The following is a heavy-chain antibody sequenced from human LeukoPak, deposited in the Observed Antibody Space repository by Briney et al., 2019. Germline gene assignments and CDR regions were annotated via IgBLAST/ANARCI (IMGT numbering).Heavy chain of an antibody. CDR2: IYYSGST. J-gene: IGHJ4*02. V-gene: IGHV4-59*01. CDR1: GGSFSTYY. D-gene: IGHD5-24*01. Sequence: PSETLSLTCSVSGGSFSTYYWSWIRQPPGKGLEWIGYIYYSGSTNYNPSLKSRVTISVDTSNNEFSLRLRSVTAADTAVYYCARGVSEDGYNYFNYWGQGTLVTVSP. CDR3: ARGVSEDGYNYFNY.